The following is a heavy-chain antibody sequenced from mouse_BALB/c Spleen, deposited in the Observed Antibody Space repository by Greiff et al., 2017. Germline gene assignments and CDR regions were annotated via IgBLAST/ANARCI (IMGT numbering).Heavy chain of an antibody. CDR1: GFTFSSYT. V-gene: IGHV5-12-2*01. CDR3: ARRDPYDYEAWFAY. Sequence: EVKLMESGGGLVQPGGSLKLSCAASGFTFSSYTMSWVRQTPEKRLEWVAYISNGGGSTYYPDTVKGRFTISRDNAKNTLYLQMSSLKSEDTAMYYCARRDPYDYEAWFAYWGQGTLVTVSA. CDR2: ISNGGGST. J-gene: IGHJ3*01. D-gene: IGHD2-4*01.